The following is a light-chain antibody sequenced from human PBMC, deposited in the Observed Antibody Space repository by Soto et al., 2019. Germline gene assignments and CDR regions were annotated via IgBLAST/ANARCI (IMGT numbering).Light chain of an antibody. V-gene: IGLV2-8*01. CDR3: SSYAGSNTYV. CDR1: SSDVGGYIY. J-gene: IGLJ1*01. Sequence: HSVLAQPPSASGSPGQSVTISCTGTSSDVGGYIYVSWYQHHPGRAPKLMIYEASKRPSGVPDRFSGSKSGNTASLTVSGLQAEDEADYYCSSYAGSNTYVFGTGTKV. CDR2: EAS.